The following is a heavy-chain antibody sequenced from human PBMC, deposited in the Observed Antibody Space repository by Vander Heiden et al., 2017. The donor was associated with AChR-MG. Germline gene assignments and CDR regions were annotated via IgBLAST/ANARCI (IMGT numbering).Heavy chain of an antibody. V-gene: IGHV1-69*01. CDR1: GGTFSSYA. CDR3: ASPSGQQLVYYYYGMDV. CDR2: IIPILGTA. D-gene: IGHD6-13*01. Sequence: QVQLVQSGAEVKKPGSSVKVSCKASGGTFSSYAISWVRQAPGQGLEWMGGIIPILGTANYAQKFQGRVTITADESTSTAYMELSSLRSEDTAVYYCASPSGQQLVYYYYGMDVWGQGTTVTVSS. J-gene: IGHJ6*02.